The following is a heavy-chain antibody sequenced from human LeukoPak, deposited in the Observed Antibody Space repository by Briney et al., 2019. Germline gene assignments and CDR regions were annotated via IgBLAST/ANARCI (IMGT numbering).Heavy chain of an antibody. CDR2: INHSGST. CDR1: GGSISSYY. Sequence: SETLSLTCTVSGGSISSYYWSWIRQPPGKGLEWIGEINHSGSTNYNPSLKSRVTISVDTSKNQFSLKLSSVTAADTAVYYCAGGYCSGGSCYGNWFDPWGQGTLVTVSS. J-gene: IGHJ5*02. D-gene: IGHD2-15*01. CDR3: AGGYCSGGSCYGNWFDP. V-gene: IGHV4-34*01.